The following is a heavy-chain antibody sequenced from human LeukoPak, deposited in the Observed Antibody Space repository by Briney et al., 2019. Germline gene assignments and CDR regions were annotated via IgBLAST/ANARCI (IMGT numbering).Heavy chain of an antibody. CDR1: GFTFSSYD. Sequence: GGSLRLSCAVSGFTFSSYDMNWVRQAPGKGLEWVSYISSSGSTIYYADSVKGRFTISRDNAKNSLYLQMNSLRAEDTAVYYCARDQYGSGDGYYMDVWGKGTTVTISS. CDR2: ISSSGSTI. D-gene: IGHD3-10*01. J-gene: IGHJ6*03. V-gene: IGHV3-48*03. CDR3: ARDQYGSGDGYYMDV.